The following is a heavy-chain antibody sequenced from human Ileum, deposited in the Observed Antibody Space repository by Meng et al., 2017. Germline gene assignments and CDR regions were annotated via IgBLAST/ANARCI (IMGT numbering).Heavy chain of an antibody. CDR2: INTNTGNP. CDR1: GYTFTSYA. Sequence: ASGKVSCKASGYTFTSYAMNWVRQAPGQGLEWMGWINTNTGNPTYAQGFTGRLVLSLDTSVSTAYLQISSLKAEHTAVYYCARIGVSGYDNYWGQGTLVTVSS. V-gene: IGHV7-4-1*02. J-gene: IGHJ4*02. D-gene: IGHD5-12*01. CDR3: ARIGVSGYDNY.